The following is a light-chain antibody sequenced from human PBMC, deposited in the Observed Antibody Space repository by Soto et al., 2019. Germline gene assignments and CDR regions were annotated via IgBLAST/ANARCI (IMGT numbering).Light chain of an antibody. CDR2: GAS. CDR1: QSVSITY. V-gene: IGKV3-20*01. CDR3: QHYGSSSYT. J-gene: IGKJ2*01. Sequence: EIVLTQSPDTLSLSPGESATLSCRASQSVSITYLAWYQVKPGQAPRLLIYGASRRATGTPDRFSGSGSGTDFTLTISRLEPENFAVYYCQHYGSSSYTFGQGTKLQIK.